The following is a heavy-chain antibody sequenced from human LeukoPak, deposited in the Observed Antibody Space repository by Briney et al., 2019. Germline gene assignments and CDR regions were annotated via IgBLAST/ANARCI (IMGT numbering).Heavy chain of an antibody. CDR1: GFTFSSYG. Sequence: GGSLRLSCAASGFTFSSYGMHWVRQAPGKGLEWVAVIWYDGSNKYYADSVKGRFTISRDNSKNTLYLQMNSLRAEDTAVYYCARALSDSGGYQAYFDYWGQGTLVTVSS. J-gene: IGHJ4*02. V-gene: IGHV3-33*01. CDR2: IWYDGSNK. D-gene: IGHD2-15*01. CDR3: ARALSDSGGYQAYFDY.